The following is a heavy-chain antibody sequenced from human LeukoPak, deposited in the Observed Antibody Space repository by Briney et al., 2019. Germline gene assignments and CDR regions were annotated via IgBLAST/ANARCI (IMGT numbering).Heavy chain of an antibody. D-gene: IGHD1-7*01. Sequence: ASVRLSCKASGYTFTSYGISWVRQAPGQGLEWMGWISAYNGNTNYAQKLQGRVTMTTDTSTSTAYMELRSLRSDDTAVYYCAVLNWNYQKDYFDYWGQGTLVTVSS. CDR3: AVLNWNYQKDYFDY. V-gene: IGHV1-18*01. CDR2: ISAYNGNT. J-gene: IGHJ4*02. CDR1: GYTFTSYG.